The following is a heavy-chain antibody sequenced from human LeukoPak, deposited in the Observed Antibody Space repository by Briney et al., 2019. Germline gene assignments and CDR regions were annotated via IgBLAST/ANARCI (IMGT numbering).Heavy chain of an antibody. CDR1: GYSISNAYY. Sequence: SETLSLTCSVSGYSISNAYYWGWIRQPPGKGLEWIGSIYYSGSTYYNPSLKSRVTISVDTSKNQFSLKLSSVTAADTAVYYCARDKRAVSDAFDIWGQGTMVTVSS. J-gene: IGHJ3*02. CDR3: ARDKRAVSDAFDI. CDR2: IYYSGST. V-gene: IGHV4-38-2*02.